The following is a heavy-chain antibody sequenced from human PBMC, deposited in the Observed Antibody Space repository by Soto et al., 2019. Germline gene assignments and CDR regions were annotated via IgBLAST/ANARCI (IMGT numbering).Heavy chain of an antibody. Sequence: ASVKVSCKASGYTFTSYYMHWVRQAPGQGLEWMGIINPSGGSTSYAQKFQGRVTMTRGMSTSTVYMELSSLRSEDTAVYYCARDRPATAIYYYGMDVWGQGTTVTVSS. V-gene: IGHV1-46*01. CDR1: GYTFTSYY. D-gene: IGHD2-21*02. CDR2: INPSGGST. J-gene: IGHJ6*02. CDR3: ARDRPATAIYYYGMDV.